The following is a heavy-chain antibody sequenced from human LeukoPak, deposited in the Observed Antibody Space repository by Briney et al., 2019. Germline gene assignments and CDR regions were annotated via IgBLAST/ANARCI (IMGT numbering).Heavy chain of an antibody. V-gene: IGHV4-59*01. D-gene: IGHD5-12*01. CDR1: GGSISSYY. CDR3: ARVRVVATIPLGMDV. Sequence: SETLSFTCTVSGGSISSYYWSWIRQPPGKGLEWIGYIYYSGSTNYNPSLKSRVTISVDTSKNQFSLKLSSVTAADTAVYYCARVRVVATIPLGMDVWGQGTTVTVSS. J-gene: IGHJ6*02. CDR2: IYYSGST.